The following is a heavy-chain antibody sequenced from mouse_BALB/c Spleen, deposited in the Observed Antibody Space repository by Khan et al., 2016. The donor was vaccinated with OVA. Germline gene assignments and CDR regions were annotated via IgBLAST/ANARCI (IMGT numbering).Heavy chain of an antibody. CDR1: GYTFTSYW. J-gene: IGHJ2*01. CDR2: TNPTNGRT. Sequence: QVQLQQSGAELVKAGASVKMSCKASGYTFTSYWMHWVKQRLGQGLEWFAETNPTNGRTYYNEKFKSKATLTVDKSSSTAYMLLSGPTFEDSAVYDGSRIKKRVATYFDYWGQGTTLTVSS. V-gene: IGHV1S81*02. D-gene: IGHD1-1*01. CDR3: SRIKKRVATYFDY.